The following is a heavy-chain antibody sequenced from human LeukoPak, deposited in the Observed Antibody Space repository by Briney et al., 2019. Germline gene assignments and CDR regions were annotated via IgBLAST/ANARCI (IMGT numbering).Heavy chain of an antibody. J-gene: IGHJ3*02. CDR1: GVYITNGLYF. CDR3: ARKFGRGTFDI. Sequence: PSQTLSLTCTVSGVYITNGLYFWNWIRQPAGKGLEWIGRIYSNGDTNYNPSLKSRVTLSQDRTRNQFSLKLSSVTAADTAVYYCARKFGRGTFDIWGQGTLVTVSS. CDR2: IYSNGDT. V-gene: IGHV4-61*02. D-gene: IGHD3-16*01.